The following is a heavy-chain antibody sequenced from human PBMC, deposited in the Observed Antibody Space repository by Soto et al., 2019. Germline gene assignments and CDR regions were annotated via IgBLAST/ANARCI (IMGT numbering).Heavy chain of an antibody. D-gene: IGHD5-12*01. CDR2: ISYDGSNK. Sequence: GGSLRLSCAASGFTFSSYGMHWVRQAPGKGLEWVAVISYDGSNKYYADSVKGRFTISRDNSKNTLYLQMNSLRAEDTAVYYCANFNIVATIDDYWGQGTLVTVSS. J-gene: IGHJ4*02. CDR1: GFTFSSYG. CDR3: ANFNIVATIDDY. V-gene: IGHV3-30*18.